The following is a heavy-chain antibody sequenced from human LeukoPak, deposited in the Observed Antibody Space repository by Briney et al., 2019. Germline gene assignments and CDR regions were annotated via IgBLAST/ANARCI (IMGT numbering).Heavy chain of an antibody. CDR2: IHHSGST. CDR3: ARENWRDGYVGSK. V-gene: IGHV4-39*07. J-gene: IGHJ4*02. D-gene: IGHD5-24*01. Sequence: SETLSLTCSVSGGSIVSSTFYWGWVRQPPGKGLEWIGIIHHSGSTYYNSSLKSRVTISVDTSKNTLSLKLNSVTAADTAVYYCARENWRDGYVGSKWGQGTLVTVSS. CDR1: GGSIVSSTFY.